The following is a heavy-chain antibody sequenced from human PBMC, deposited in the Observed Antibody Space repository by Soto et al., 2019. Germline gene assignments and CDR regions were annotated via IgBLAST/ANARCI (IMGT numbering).Heavy chain of an antibody. V-gene: IGHV5-51*01. CDR2: IYPSDSDI. CDR3: ARSRDYSGIIGAFDI. Sequence: RGESLKISCKASGYIFTNYWIGWVRQMSGKGLEWMAIIYPSDSDIRYSPSFQGQVTISADKSISTAYLQWNSLKASDTAMYYCARSRDYSGIIGAFDIWGQGTMVTVSS. D-gene: IGHD4-4*01. J-gene: IGHJ3*02. CDR1: GYIFTNYW.